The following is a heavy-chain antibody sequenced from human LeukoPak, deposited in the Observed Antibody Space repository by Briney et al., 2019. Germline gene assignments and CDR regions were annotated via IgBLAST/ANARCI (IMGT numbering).Heavy chain of an antibody. Sequence: SETLSLTCAVYGGSFSGYYWSWIRQPPGKGLEWIGEINHSGSTNYNPSLKSRDTISVDTSKNQFSLKLSSVTAADTAVYYCARGGRTTVMNYWGQGTLVTVSS. CDR3: ARGGRTTVMNY. CDR1: GGSFSGYY. J-gene: IGHJ4*02. CDR2: INHSGST. V-gene: IGHV4-34*01. D-gene: IGHD4-11*01.